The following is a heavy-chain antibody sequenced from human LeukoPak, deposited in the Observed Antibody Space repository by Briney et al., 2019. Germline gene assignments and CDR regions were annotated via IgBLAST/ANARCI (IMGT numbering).Heavy chain of an antibody. CDR2: IKLDGSEK. D-gene: IGHD5-12*01. Sequence: GGSLRLSWGVSGFTFSSYWMSWVRQAPGKGLEWVANIKLDGSEKYYVDSVKGRFTISRDNAKNSLYLQMNSLRAEDTAVYYCATPSRDGYNSDYWGQGTLVTVSS. V-gene: IGHV3-7*01. J-gene: IGHJ4*02. CDR3: ATPSRDGYNSDY. CDR1: GFTFSSYW.